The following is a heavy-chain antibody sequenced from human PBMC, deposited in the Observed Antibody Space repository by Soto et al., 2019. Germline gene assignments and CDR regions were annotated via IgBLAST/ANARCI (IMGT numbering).Heavy chain of an antibody. CDR1: GFTFSSYS. V-gene: IGHV3-21*01. CDR3: ARDPSYCSGGSCYFYYYYMDV. Sequence: GGSLRLSCAASGFTFSSYSMNWVRQAPGKGLEWVSSISSSSSYIYYADSVKGRFTISRDNAKNSLYLQMNSLRAEDTAVYYCARDPSYCSGGSCYFYYYYMDVWGKGTTVTVSS. D-gene: IGHD2-15*01. J-gene: IGHJ6*03. CDR2: ISSSSSYI.